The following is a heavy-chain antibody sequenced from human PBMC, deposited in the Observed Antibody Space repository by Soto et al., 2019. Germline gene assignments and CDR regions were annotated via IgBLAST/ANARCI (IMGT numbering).Heavy chain of an antibody. Sequence: PGGSLRLSCGASGFTFSSYAMSGVRQAPGKGLEWVSAISGSGGSTYYADSVKGRFTISRDNSKNTLYLQMNSLRAEDTAVYYCARNYYDSSGATDYWGQGTLVTVSS. CDR2: ISGSGGST. CDR1: GFTFSSYA. D-gene: IGHD3-22*01. CDR3: ARNYYDSSGATDY. V-gene: IGHV3-23*01. J-gene: IGHJ4*02.